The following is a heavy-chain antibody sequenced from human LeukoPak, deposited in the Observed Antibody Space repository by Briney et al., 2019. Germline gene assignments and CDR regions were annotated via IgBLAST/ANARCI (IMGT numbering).Heavy chain of an antibody. CDR1: GFTFDDYA. CDR2: IRYDGSNK. CDR3: AKDQMRYCSSTSCYPFDY. D-gene: IGHD2-2*01. V-gene: IGHV3-30*02. J-gene: IGHJ4*02. Sequence: GGSLRLSCAASGFTFDDYAMHWVRQAPGKGLEWVAFIRYDGSNKYYADSVKGRFTISRDNSKNTLYLQMNSLRAEDTAVYYCAKDQMRYCSSTSCYPFDYWGQGTLVTVSS.